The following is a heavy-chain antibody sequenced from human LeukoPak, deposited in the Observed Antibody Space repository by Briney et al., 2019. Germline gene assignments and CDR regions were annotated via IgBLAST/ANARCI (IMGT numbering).Heavy chain of an antibody. J-gene: IGHJ4*02. CDR2: ISLENGNA. CDR1: GYTFTDYY. V-gene: IGHV1-18*04. CDR3: ARVTYVRPYQLDY. Sequence: ASVKVSCKASGYTFTDYYLHWVRQAPGQGLEWIGWISLENGNAGYAQRVQGRVTLTTDTSTSTAYMELRSLRSDDTAVYYCARVTYVRPYQLDYWGQGTLVSISS. D-gene: IGHD2-2*01.